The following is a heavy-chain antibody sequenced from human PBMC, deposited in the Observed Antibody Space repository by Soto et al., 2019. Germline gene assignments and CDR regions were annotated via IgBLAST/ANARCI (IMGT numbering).Heavy chain of an antibody. V-gene: IGHV3-48*02. CDR3: AKLPLLRVEDNLFAP. J-gene: IGHJ5*02. D-gene: IGHD2-15*01. Sequence: GGSLRLSCVGSGFTFSTYSFNWVRQAPGKGLEFIAFISSISVTITYADSVRGRFTISRENAKNSVYLQMNSLRDEDTALYYCAKLPLLRVEDNLFAPWGQGTQVTVSS. CDR2: ISSISVTI. CDR1: GFTFSTYS.